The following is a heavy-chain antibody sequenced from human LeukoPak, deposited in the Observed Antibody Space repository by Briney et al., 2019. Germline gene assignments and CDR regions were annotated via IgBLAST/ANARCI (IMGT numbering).Heavy chain of an antibody. J-gene: IGHJ4*02. CDR1: DGSFSGYY. V-gene: IGHV4-34*01. CDR2: INHSGSA. D-gene: IGHD3-22*01. Sequence: KTSETLSLTCAVYDGSFSGYYWSWIRQPPGKGLEWIGEINHSGSANYNPSLKNRVTISVDTSKNQLSLKLSSVTAADTALYYCARYSGYYLSYFDSWGQGTLVTVSS. CDR3: ARYSGYYLSYFDS.